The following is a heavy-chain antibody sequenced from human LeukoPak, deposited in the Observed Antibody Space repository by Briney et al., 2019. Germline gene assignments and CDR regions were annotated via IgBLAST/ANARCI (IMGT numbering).Heavy chain of an antibody. Sequence: GGSLRLSRAASGFTFSTYWMHWVRQAPGKGPVWVSRINTDGSGTSYADSVKGRFTISRDNVRNTLYLQMNSLRAEDTAVYYCARLMLRGANGLDYWGQGTLVTVSS. D-gene: IGHD3-10*01. J-gene: IGHJ4*02. V-gene: IGHV3-74*01. CDR3: ARLMLRGANGLDY. CDR2: INTDGSGT. CDR1: GFTFSTYW.